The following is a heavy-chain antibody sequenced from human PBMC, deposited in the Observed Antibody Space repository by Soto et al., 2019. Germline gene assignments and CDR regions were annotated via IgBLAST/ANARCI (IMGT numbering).Heavy chain of an antibody. Sequence: QVQLQQWGAGLLKPSETLSLTCAVYGGSFSGYYWSWIRQPPGKGLEWIGEINHRGSTNYNPSLKSRVTISVDTSKNQFSLKLSSVTAADTAVYYCAREVGGGGDYWGQGTLVTVSS. J-gene: IGHJ4*02. CDR2: INHRGST. CDR1: GGSFSGYY. D-gene: IGHD3-16*01. CDR3: AREVGGGGDY. V-gene: IGHV4-34*01.